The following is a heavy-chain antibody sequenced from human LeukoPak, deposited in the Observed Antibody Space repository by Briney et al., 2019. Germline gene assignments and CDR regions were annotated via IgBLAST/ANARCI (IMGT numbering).Heavy chain of an antibody. Sequence: ASVKVSCKASGGTFSSYAISWVRQAPGQGLEWMGRIIPILDIANYAQKFQGRVTITADKSTSTAYMELSSLRSEDTAVYYCATVRYLGYCSGGRCFSNLFDYWGQGTLVTVSS. CDR3: ATVRYLGYCSGGRCFSNLFDY. J-gene: IGHJ4*02. CDR1: GGTFSSYA. D-gene: IGHD2-15*01. CDR2: IIPILDIA. V-gene: IGHV1-69*04.